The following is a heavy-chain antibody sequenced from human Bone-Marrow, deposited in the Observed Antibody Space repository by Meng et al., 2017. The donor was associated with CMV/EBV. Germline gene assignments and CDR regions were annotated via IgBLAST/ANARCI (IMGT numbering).Heavy chain of an antibody. CDR3: AAYYYGSGSYHSTSYYFDY. J-gene: IGHJ4*03. D-gene: IGHD3-10*01. Sequence: SVKVSCKASGFTFTSSAVQWVRQARGQRLEWIGWIVVGSGNTNYAQKFQERVTITRDMSTSTAYMELSSLRSEDTAVYYCAAYYYGSGSYHSTSYYFDYWGQGTTVTVSS. CDR2: IVVGSGNT. V-gene: IGHV1-58*01. CDR1: GFTFTSSA.